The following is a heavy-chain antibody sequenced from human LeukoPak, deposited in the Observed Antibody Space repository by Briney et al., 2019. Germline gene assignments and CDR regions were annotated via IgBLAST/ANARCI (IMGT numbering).Heavy chain of an antibody. D-gene: IGHD6-19*01. CDR3: ARDLPRSSGFWDY. J-gene: IGHJ4*02. V-gene: IGHV1-2*02. Sequence: ASVKVSCKASGYTFTGYFLHWVRQAPGQGLEWMGWINPNSGDTKYAQKFQGRVTMTRDTSISTAYMELSSLRSDDTAVYYCARDLPRSSGFWDYWGQGTLVTVSS. CDR2: INPNSGDT. CDR1: GYTFTGYF.